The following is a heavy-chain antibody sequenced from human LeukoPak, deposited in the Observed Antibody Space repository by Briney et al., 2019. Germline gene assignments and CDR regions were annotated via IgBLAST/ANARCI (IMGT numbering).Heavy chain of an antibody. Sequence: SETLSLTCAVYGGSFSGYYWSWIRQPPGKGLEWVGEINHSGSTNYHPSLKSRVTISVDTSKNQFSLKLSSVTAADTAVYYCVRDYSNFVQGDWGQGTLVTVSS. J-gene: IGHJ4*02. CDR2: INHSGST. CDR3: VRDYSNFVQGD. D-gene: IGHD4-11*01. V-gene: IGHV4-34*01. CDR1: GGSFSGYY.